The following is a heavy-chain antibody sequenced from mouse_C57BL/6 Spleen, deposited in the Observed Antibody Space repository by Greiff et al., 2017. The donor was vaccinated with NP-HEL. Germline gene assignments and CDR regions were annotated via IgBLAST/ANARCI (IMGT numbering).Heavy chain of an antibody. CDR3: ARSHLLLPFYAMDY. CDR1: GYTFTSYG. CDR2: IYPRSGNT. Sequence: QVQLQQSGAELARPGASVKLSCKASGYTFTSYGISWVKQRTGQGLEWIGEIYPRSGNTYYNEKFKGKATLTADKSSSTAYMELRSLTSEDSAVYFCARSHLLLPFYAMDYWGQGTSVTVSS. D-gene: IGHD1-1*01. V-gene: IGHV1-81*01. J-gene: IGHJ4*01.